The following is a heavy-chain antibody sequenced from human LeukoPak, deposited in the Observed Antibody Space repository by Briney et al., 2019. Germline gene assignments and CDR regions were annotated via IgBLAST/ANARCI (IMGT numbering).Heavy chain of an antibody. CDR2: IYSSVST. Sequence: SETLSLTCTVSGGSISSYYWSWIRQPPEKGLEWIGYIYSSVSTSYNPSLKGRVTISVDTSKNQFSLKLSSVTAADTAVYYCASGGSGSYYILDYWGQGTLVTVSS. CDR3: ASGGSGSYYILDY. V-gene: IGHV4-59*01. J-gene: IGHJ4*02. CDR1: GGSISSYY. D-gene: IGHD1-26*01.